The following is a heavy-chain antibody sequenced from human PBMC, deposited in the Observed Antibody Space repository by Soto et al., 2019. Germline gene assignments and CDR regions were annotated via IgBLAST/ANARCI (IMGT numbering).Heavy chain of an antibody. CDR1: GDSFNIYG. CDR3: ARPTGSVVVPATKRAPYHHYCMDV. D-gene: IGHD2-15*01. Sequence: QVHLVQSGAEMKRPGSSVKVSCKASGDSFNIYGFSWVRQAPGQGIEWMGGIIPIFGTPNYAQKFKGRITITADESTSTVYMDLTSLRSEDTAIYYCARPTGSVVVPATKRAPYHHYCMDVWGQGTTVTVSS. CDR2: IIPIFGTP. V-gene: IGHV1-69*01. J-gene: IGHJ6*02.